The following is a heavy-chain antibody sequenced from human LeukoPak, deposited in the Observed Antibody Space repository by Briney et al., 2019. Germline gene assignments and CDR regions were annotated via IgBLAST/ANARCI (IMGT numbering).Heavy chain of an antibody. Sequence: GGSLRLSCAASGFTFSSYGMHWVGQAPGKGRGWVAFIRYDGSNKYYADSVKGRFTISRDNSKNTLYLQMNSLRAEDTAVYYCAKDSSGYYYMDVWGKGTTVTVSS. CDR2: IRYDGSNK. J-gene: IGHJ6*03. D-gene: IGHD3-22*01. CDR1: GFTFSSYG. CDR3: AKDSSGYYYMDV. V-gene: IGHV3-30*02.